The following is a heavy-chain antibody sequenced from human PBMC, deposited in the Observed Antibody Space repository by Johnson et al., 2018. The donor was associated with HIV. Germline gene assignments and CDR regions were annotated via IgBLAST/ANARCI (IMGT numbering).Heavy chain of an antibody. J-gene: IGHJ3*02. CDR3: AREGVWVKAFDI. CDR1: GFTFTTYW. CDR2: IKQNGSAK. Sequence: VQLVESGGSVVRRGGSLRLSCAASGFTFTTYWMSSVRQAPEKGLEWVANIKQNGSAKYHVDSVKGRFTISRDNAKNSLYLQMNSLRAEDTAVYYCAREGVWVKAFDIWGQGTMVTVSS. D-gene: IGHD1-26*01. V-gene: IGHV3-7*05.